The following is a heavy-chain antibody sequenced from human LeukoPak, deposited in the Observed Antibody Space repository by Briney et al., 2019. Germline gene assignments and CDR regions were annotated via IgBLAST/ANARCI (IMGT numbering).Heavy chain of an antibody. D-gene: IGHD2-2*01. CDR3: ARDCFRYCSSTSSYAGLYYYGMHV. CDR2: INHSGSS. Sequence: SETLSLTCAVYGGSFSGYYWSWIRQPPGKGLEWIGEINHSGSSNYNPSLKSRVTISVDTSKDQFSLKLSSVTAADTAVYYCARDCFRYCSSTSSYAGLYYYGMHVWGKGTTVTVSS. CDR1: GGSFSGYY. J-gene: IGHJ6*04. V-gene: IGHV4-34*01.